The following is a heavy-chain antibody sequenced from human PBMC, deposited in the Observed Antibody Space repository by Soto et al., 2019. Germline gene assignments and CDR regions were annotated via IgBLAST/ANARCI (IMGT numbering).Heavy chain of an antibody. J-gene: IGHJ4*02. CDR3: TTAQPRGPDY. CDR1: GFSFSNAW. D-gene: IGHD5-12*01. Sequence: GSLILFCAASGFSFSNAWMNWVRQAPGKGLEWVGQIRSKTDGGTIFYPAPVKDRFIISRDDSRNTLYLQMNSLKNEDTAVYYCTTAQPRGPDYWGQGTLVTVSS. V-gene: IGHV3-15*01. CDR2: IRSKTDGGTI.